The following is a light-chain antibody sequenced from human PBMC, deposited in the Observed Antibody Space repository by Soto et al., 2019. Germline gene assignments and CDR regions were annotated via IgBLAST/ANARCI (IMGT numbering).Light chain of an antibody. CDR1: QGVSNN. CDR2: HAS. Sequence: EIVMTQSPATLSVSPGERATLSFRASQGVSNNLAWYQQKPGQAPRLLIYHASTGATGIPARFSGSGSGTELTLTISSVQSEDFAVYDCQQYNEWPLTFGGGTKVEIK. J-gene: IGKJ4*01. V-gene: IGKV3-15*01. CDR3: QQYNEWPLT.